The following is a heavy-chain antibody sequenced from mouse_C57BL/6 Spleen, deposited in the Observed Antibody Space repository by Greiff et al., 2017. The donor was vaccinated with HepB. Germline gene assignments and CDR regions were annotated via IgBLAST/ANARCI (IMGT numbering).Heavy chain of an antibody. CDR2: IYPGGGYT. Sequence: VQLQESGAELVRPGTSVKMSCKASGYTFTNYWIGWAKQRPGHGLEWIGDIYPGGGYTNYNEKFKGKATLTADKSSSTAYMQFSSLTSEDSAIYYCARRIYSNPYAMDYWGQGTSVTVSS. J-gene: IGHJ4*01. CDR3: ARRIYSNPYAMDY. CDR1: GYTFTNYW. V-gene: IGHV1-63*01. D-gene: IGHD2-5*01.